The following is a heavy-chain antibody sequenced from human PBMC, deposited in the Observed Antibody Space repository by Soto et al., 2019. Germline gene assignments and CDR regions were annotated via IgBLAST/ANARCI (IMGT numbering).Heavy chain of an antibody. J-gene: IGHJ3*02. CDR2: SSGSGGST. CDR1: GFTFSSYA. CDR3: AKHLYPRSDYGNAFDI. Sequence: GGSLRLSCAASGFTFSSYAMSGVRQAPGKGLEWVSASSGSGGSTYYADSVKGRFTISRDNSKNTLYPQMPRLRAEDTAVYSCAKHLYPRSDYGNAFDICGQGTMVTVSS. D-gene: IGHD4-17*01. V-gene: IGHV3-23*01.